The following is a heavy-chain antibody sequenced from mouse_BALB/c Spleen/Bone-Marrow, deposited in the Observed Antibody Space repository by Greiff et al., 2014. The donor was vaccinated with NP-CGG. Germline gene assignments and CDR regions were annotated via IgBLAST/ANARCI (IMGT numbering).Heavy chain of an antibody. CDR1: GFTFSSYT. CDR3: TRDGKGNYDYAMGY. D-gene: IGHD2-1*01. V-gene: IGHV5-6-4*01. J-gene: IGHJ4*01. Sequence: EVQGVESGGGLVKPGGSLKLSCAASGFTFSSYTMYWVRQTPEKRLEWVATISSGGSYTYYPDSVKGRFTISRSNAKNTLYLQMSSLKTEDTAMYYCTRDGKGNYDYAMGYWGQGTSVTVSS. CDR2: ISSGGSYT.